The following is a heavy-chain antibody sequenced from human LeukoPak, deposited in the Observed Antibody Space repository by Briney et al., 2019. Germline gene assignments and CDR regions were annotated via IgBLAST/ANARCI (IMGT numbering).Heavy chain of an antibody. Sequence: PSETLSLTCTVSGGSISSSSYYWGWIRQPPGKGLEWIGVISYSGSTYYSPSLKSRVTTPVDTSKNQFSLKLNSVTATDTAVYYCARRGGSGRAFDIWGQGTMVTVSS. V-gene: IGHV4-39*01. J-gene: IGHJ3*02. CDR1: GGSISSSSYY. D-gene: IGHD1-26*01. CDR3: ARRGGSGRAFDI. CDR2: ISYSGST.